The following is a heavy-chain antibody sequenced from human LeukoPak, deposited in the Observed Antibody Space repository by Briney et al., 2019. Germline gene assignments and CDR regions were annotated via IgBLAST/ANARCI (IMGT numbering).Heavy chain of an antibody. Sequence: KSSETLTLTCTVAGGPISSYYWSWIRQPPGKGLEWIGYIYYSGSTNYNPSLKSRVTISVDTSKNQFSLKLSSVTAADTAVYYCARQIISNGWFDPWGQGTLVTVSS. CDR2: IYYSGST. V-gene: IGHV4-59*08. J-gene: IGHJ5*02. CDR3: ARQIISNGWFDP. D-gene: IGHD2-21*01. CDR1: GGPISSYY.